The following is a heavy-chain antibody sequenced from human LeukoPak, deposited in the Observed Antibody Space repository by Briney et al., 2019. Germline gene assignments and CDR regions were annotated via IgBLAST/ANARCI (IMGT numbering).Heavy chain of an antibody. CDR1: GGSLSSDY. D-gene: IGHD4-23*01. CDR2: IYYSGST. CDR3: ARSVVTLYWYFDL. J-gene: IGHJ2*01. Sequence: SETLSLTCTVSGGSLSSDYWSWIRQPPGKGLEWIGYIYYSGSTNYNPSLKSRVTISLDTSKNQFSLKLSSVTTADTAVYYCARSVVTLYWYFDLWGRGTLVTVSS. V-gene: IGHV4-59*01.